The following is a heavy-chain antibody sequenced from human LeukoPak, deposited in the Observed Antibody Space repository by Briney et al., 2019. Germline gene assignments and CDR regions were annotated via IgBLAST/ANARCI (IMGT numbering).Heavy chain of an antibody. J-gene: IGHJ3*02. CDR1: GYTLTELS. CDR3: ATVGRIVGAQNPWGAFDI. V-gene: IGHV1-24*01. D-gene: IGHD1-26*01. Sequence: ASVKVSCKVSGYTLTELSMHWVRQAPGKGLEWMGGFDPEDGETIYAQKFQGRVTMTEDTSTDTAYMELSSLRFEDTAVYYCATVGRIVGAQNPWGAFDIWGQGTMVTVSS. CDR2: FDPEDGET.